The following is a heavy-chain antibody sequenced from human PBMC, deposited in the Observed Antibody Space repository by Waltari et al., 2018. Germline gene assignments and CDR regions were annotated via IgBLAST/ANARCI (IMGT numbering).Heavy chain of an antibody. CDR1: GGSLSGYH. Sequence: QVQLQQWGAGLLKPSETLSLTCDVSGGSLSGYHWTWIRQPPGKGLEWFGEINDSGRTTYNPSLGSRVTVSIDTAKNQFSLRVRSVTAADTAVYYCARVFGYYYYYMDVWGKGTTVTISS. CDR2: INDSGRT. D-gene: IGHD3-3*01. V-gene: IGHV4-34*02. CDR3: ARVFGYYYYYMDV. J-gene: IGHJ6*03.